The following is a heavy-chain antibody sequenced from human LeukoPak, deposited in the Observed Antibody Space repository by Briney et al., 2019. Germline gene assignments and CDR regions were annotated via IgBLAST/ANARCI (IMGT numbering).Heavy chain of an antibody. V-gene: IGHV3-48*01. Sequence: PGGSLRLSCAASGFTFSSYSMNWVRQAPGNGLEWVSYISSSSSTIYYADSVKGRFTISRDNAKNSLYLQMNSLRAEDTAVYYCAKSGDFWSGYNYFDYWGQGTLVTVSS. CDR1: GFTFSSYS. J-gene: IGHJ4*02. CDR2: ISSSSSTI. CDR3: AKSGDFWSGYNYFDY. D-gene: IGHD3-3*01.